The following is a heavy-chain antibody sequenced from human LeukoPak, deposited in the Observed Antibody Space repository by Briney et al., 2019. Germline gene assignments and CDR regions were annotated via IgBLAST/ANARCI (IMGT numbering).Heavy chain of an antibody. CDR2: IYTSGST. J-gene: IGHJ4*02. CDR3: ASGYNWNYILGH. Sequence: SQTLSLTCTVSGGSITSGSYYWRWIRQPAGKGLEWIGRIYTSGSTDYNPSLKSRVTISVDTSKNQFSLKLTSVTAADTAVYYCASGYNWNYILGHWGQGTLVTVSS. D-gene: IGHD1-7*01. V-gene: IGHV4-61*02. CDR1: GGSITSGSYY.